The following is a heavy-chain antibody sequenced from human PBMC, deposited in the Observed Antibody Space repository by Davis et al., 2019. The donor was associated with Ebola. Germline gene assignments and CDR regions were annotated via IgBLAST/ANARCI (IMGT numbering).Heavy chain of an antibody. CDR1: VITFSSYA. Sequence: GGSLRLSCTDSVITFSSYAMTWVRQAPGKGLEWVSAISGSGGSTYYADSVKGRFTISRDESKNTLNLQMTTLRADDTAVYFCARGDGYNFWDFWGQGTLVTVSS. J-gene: IGHJ4*02. CDR2: ISGSGGST. CDR3: ARGDGYNFWDF. D-gene: IGHD5-24*01. V-gene: IGHV3-23*01.